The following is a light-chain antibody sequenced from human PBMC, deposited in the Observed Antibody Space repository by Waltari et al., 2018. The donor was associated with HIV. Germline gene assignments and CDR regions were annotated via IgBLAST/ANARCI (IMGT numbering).Light chain of an antibody. V-gene: IGLV3-1*01. Sequence: SYELTQPPSVSVSPGQTASITCSGDKLGDKYACWYQQKPGQSPVLVIYQDSKRPSGIPWRFSGSNSGNTATLTISGTQAMEEADYYCQAWDSSTEVVFGGGTKLTVL. CDR3: QAWDSSTEVV. J-gene: IGLJ2*01. CDR2: QDS. CDR1: KLGDKY.